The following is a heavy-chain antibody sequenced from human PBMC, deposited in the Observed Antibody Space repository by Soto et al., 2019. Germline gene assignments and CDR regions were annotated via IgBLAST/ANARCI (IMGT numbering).Heavy chain of an antibody. CDR3: ARPLYYDSSGSPEYYFDY. CDR2: ISYDGSNK. J-gene: IGHJ4*02. D-gene: IGHD3-22*01. CDR1: GFTFSSYA. V-gene: IGHV3-30-3*01. Sequence: GGSLRLSCAASGFTFSSYAMHWVRQAPGKGLEWVAVISYDGSNKYYADSVKGRFTISRDNSKNTLYLQMNSLRAEDTAVYYCARPLYYDSSGSPEYYFDYWGQGTLVTVSS.